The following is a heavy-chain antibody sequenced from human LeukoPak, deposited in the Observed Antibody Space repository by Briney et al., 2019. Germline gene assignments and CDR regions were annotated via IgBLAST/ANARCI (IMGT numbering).Heavy chain of an antibody. CDR1: GFTFSSYG. V-gene: IGHV3-30*02. CDR2: IRPDGSNK. CDR3: VPDRSITDYDAFDI. D-gene: IGHD5-12*01. J-gene: IGHJ3*02. Sequence: QPGGSLRLSCAASGFTFSSYGMHWVRQAPGKGLEWVAFIRPDGSNKYYADSVKGRNTISRDNSKNTLYLQMNSLRAEDTAVYYCVPDRSITDYDAFDIWGQGTMVTVSS.